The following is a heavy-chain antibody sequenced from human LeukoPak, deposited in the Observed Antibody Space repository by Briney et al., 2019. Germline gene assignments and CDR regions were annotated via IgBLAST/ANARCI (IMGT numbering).Heavy chain of an antibody. CDR3: TTEGRLLWFGESLSDAFDI. V-gene: IGHV3-23*01. CDR2: MSGSGGST. J-gene: IGHJ3*02. CDR1: GFTFSNYA. D-gene: IGHD3-10*01. Sequence: GGSLRLSCAASGFTFSNYAMSWVRQAPGKGLEWVSAMSGSGGSTYNADSVKGRFTISRDNSKNTLYLQMNSLKTEDTAVYYCTTEGRLLWFGESLSDAFDIWGQGTMVTVSS.